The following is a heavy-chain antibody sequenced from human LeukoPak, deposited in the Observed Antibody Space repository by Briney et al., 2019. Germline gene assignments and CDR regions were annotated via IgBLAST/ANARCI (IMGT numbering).Heavy chain of an antibody. Sequence: ASVTVSCKASGYTFTSYGINWVRQATGQGLEWMGWMNPNSGNTGYAQKFQGRVTMTRNTSITTAYMELRRLRSEDTAVYSCERLVAARLSWFDPWGQGTLVTVSS. CDR1: GYTFTSYG. J-gene: IGHJ5*02. CDR2: MNPNSGNT. V-gene: IGHV1-8*01. D-gene: IGHD6-6*01. CDR3: ERLVAARLSWFDP.